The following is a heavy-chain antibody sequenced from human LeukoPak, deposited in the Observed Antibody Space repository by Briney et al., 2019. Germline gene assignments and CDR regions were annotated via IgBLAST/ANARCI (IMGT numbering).Heavy chain of an antibody. CDR1: GGSINTYY. Sequence: PSETLSLTCTVSGGSINTYYWSWIRQPPGKGLEWIGYIYYSGSTNYNPSLKSRVTISVDTSTNQFSLKLSSVTAADTAVYYCARKSFHSSSYDFWGQGTLVTVSS. D-gene: IGHD6-13*01. J-gene: IGHJ4*02. CDR2: IYYSGST. V-gene: IGHV4-59*01. CDR3: ARKSFHSSSYDF.